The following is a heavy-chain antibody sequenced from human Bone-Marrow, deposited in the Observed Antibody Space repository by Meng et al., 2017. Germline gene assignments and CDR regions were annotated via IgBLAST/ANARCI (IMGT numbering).Heavy chain of an antibody. J-gene: IGHJ4*02. CDR2: ISYDGSNK. Sequence: GGSLRLSCAASGFTFSSYAMHWVRQAPGKGLEWVAVISYDGSNKYYADSVKGRFTISRDNSKNTLYLQMNSLRAEDTALYYCARETLVITKGIEHWGQGTLVTVSS. CDR1: GFTFSSYA. D-gene: IGHD2-21*01. CDR3: ARETLVITKGIEH. V-gene: IGHV3-30*04.